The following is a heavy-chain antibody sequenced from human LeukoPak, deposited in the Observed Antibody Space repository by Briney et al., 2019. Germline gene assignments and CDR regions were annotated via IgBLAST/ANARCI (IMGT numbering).Heavy chain of an antibody. J-gene: IGHJ5*02. V-gene: IGHV3-74*03. CDR2: SEGDDSTT. CDR1: GFTIGRYS. Sequence: GGSLRLSCAASGFTIGRYSMHWVRQAPGKGLVWVSRSEGDDSTTTYADSVKGRFTVSRDTAKNTLYLQMNSLRVEDTAVYYCAKLDWLDPWGQGTLVTVSP. CDR3: AKLDWLDP.